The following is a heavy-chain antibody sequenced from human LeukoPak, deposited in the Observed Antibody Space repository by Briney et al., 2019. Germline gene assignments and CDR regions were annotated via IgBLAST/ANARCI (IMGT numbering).Heavy chain of an antibody. V-gene: IGHV3-21*01. J-gene: IGHJ5*02. Sequence: GGSLRLSCAAPGFTFSSYSMNWVRQAPGKGLEWVSSISSSSSYIYYADSVKGRFTISRDNAKNSLYLQMNSLRAEDTAVYYCAKGSSSNWFDPWGQGPLVTVSS. CDR1: GFTFSSYS. D-gene: IGHD6-13*01. CDR3: AKGSSSNWFDP. CDR2: ISSSSSYI.